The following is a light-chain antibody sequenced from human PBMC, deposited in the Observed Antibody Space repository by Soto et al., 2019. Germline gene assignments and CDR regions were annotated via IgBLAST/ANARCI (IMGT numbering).Light chain of an antibody. V-gene: IGKV3-11*01. CDR3: QQRSHWPALT. Sequence: EIVLTQSPATLSLSPGERATLSCRASQSVSSYLAWYQQKPGQAPRLLIYDASNRATGIPARFSGSGSGTDFTLTISSLEPEDFAVYYCQQRSHWPALTFGGGTKVDIK. J-gene: IGKJ4*01. CDR2: DAS. CDR1: QSVSSY.